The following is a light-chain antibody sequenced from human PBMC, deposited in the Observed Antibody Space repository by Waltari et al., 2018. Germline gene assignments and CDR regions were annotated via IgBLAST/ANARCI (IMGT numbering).Light chain of an antibody. CDR3: AVWDDSLNAWV. V-gene: IGLV1-44*01. CDR2: TTN. Sequence: QSILRQPPSASGTPGQTVTLSCSVPTSHIGNHFVTWYRQFPGTAPKLLLYTTNQRPSGVPDRFSGAKSGTSASLALSGLLSEDEADYYCAVWDDSLNAWVFGGGTKLTVL. J-gene: IGLJ3*02. CDR1: TSHIGNHF.